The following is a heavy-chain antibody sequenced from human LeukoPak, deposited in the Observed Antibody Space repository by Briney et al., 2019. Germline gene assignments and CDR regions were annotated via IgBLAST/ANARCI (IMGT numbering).Heavy chain of an antibody. CDR2: IYTSGST. CDR1: GGSISSSSYY. J-gene: IGHJ5*02. Sequence: SETLSLTCTVSGGSISSSSYYWSWIRQPAGKGLEWIGRIYTSGSTNYNPSLKSRVTMSVDTSKNQFSLKLSSVTAAGTAVYYCARGVYGGNPNNWFDPWGQGTLVTVSS. V-gene: IGHV4-61*02. CDR3: ARGVYGGNPNNWFDP. D-gene: IGHD4-23*01.